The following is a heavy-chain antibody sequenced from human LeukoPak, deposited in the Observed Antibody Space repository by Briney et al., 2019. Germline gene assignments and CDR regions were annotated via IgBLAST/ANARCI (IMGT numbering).Heavy chain of an antibody. V-gene: IGHV3-23*01. Sequence: GGTLRLSCAASGFMFSSSWMAWVRQAPGKGLEWVSAISGSGGSTYYADSVKGRFTISRDNSKNTLYLQMNSLRAEDTAVYYCAKDGGEYYDILTGYYPRLYYMDVWGKGTTVTISS. CDR2: ISGSGGST. CDR1: GFMFSSSW. D-gene: IGHD3-9*01. J-gene: IGHJ6*03. CDR3: AKDGGEYYDILTGYYPRLYYMDV.